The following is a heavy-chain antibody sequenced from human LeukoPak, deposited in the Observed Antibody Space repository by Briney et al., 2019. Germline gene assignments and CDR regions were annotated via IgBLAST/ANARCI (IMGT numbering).Heavy chain of an antibody. CDR3: AKDIGSGWSGYFQH. Sequence: PGGSLRLSCAASGFSFSDGYWMHWVRQAPGKGLVWVSAITGSGGRTYYADSVKGRFTISRDNSKNTLYLQMNSLRAEDTAVYYCAKDIGSGWSGYFQHWGQGTLVTVSS. D-gene: IGHD6-19*01. V-gene: IGHV3-23*01. J-gene: IGHJ1*01. CDR1: GFSFSDGYW. CDR2: ITGSGGRT.